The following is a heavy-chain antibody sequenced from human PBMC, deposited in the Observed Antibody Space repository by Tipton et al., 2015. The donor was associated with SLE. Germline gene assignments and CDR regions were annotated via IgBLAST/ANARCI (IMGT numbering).Heavy chain of an antibody. Sequence: TLSLTCAMDGESFSAYYWSWIRQPPGKGLEWIGYIYYSGNTYYNPSLKSRLSISMSTSKNQFSLNLTSVTAADTAVYYCATVIGGYSGYDNDYWGQGTLVTVSS. D-gene: IGHD5-12*01. J-gene: IGHJ4*02. CDR1: GESFSAYY. CDR3: ATVIGGYSGYDNDY. V-gene: IGHV4-59*06. CDR2: IYYSGNT.